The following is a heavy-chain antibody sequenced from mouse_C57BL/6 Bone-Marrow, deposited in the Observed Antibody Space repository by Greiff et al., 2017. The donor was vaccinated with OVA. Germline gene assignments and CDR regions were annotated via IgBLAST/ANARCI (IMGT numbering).Heavy chain of an antibody. D-gene: IGHD1-2*01. CDR2: ISNGGGST. Sequence: EVQLVESGGGLVQPGGSLKLSCAASGFTFSDYYMYWVRQTPEKRLEWVAYISNGGGSTYYPDTVKGRFTISRDNAKNTLYLQMSRLKSEDTAMYYCARRVLRPYAMDYWGQGTSVTVSS. CDR1: GFTFSDYY. V-gene: IGHV5-12*01. J-gene: IGHJ4*01. CDR3: ARRVLRPYAMDY.